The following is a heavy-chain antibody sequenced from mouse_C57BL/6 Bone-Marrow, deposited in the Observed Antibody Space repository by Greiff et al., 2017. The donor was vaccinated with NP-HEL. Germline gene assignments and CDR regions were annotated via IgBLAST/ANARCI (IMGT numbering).Heavy chain of an antibody. J-gene: IGHJ4*01. D-gene: IGHD2-4*01. V-gene: IGHV1-26*01. Sequence: EVQLQQSGPELVKPGASVKISCKASGYTFTDYYMNWVKQSHGKSLEWIGDINPNNGGTSYNQKFKGKATLTVDKSSSTAYMELRSLTSEDSAVYYCARATYYDYDGATDYWGQGTSVTVSS. CDR1: GYTFTDYY. CDR2: INPNNGGT. CDR3: ARATYYDYDGATDY.